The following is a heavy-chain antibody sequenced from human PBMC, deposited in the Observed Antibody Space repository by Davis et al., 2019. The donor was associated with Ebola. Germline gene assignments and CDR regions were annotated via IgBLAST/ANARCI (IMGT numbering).Heavy chain of an antibody. D-gene: IGHD2-2*01. CDR3: ASPHQIRGMDCFDR. CDR2: IYTTGST. V-gene: IGHV4-4*07. Sequence: PSETLSLTCTVSGGSISSYYWSWIRQPAGKGLEWIGRIYTTGSTNYNPSLKSRVTMSVDTSKNQFSLKLSSVTAADTAVYYCASPHQIRGMDCFDRWGQGTLVTVSS. J-gene: IGHJ4*02. CDR1: GGSISSYY.